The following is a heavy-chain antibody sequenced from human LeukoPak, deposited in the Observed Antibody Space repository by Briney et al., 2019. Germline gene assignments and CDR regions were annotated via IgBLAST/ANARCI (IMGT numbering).Heavy chain of an antibody. CDR2: ISGYDGNT. D-gene: IGHD2-15*01. Sequence: GASVKVSCKASGYTFINYGISWVRQAPGHGLEWMGWISGYDGNTNYGQKLQGRVTMTRDTSTNTAYMELRRLRSDDTAMYYCARAVVVMGATTSNFDSWGQGTLVMVSS. CDR1: GYTFINYG. CDR3: ARAVVVMGATTSNFDS. J-gene: IGHJ4*02. V-gene: IGHV1-18*01.